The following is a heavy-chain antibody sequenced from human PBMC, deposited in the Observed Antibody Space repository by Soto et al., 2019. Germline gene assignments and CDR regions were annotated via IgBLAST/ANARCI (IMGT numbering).Heavy chain of an antibody. J-gene: IGHJ6*02. V-gene: IGHV4-30-2*01. D-gene: IGHD7-27*01. CDR1: GGSISSGGYS. CDR3: ARDDGEPTPYYYYGMDV. CDR2: IYHSGST. Sequence: SETLSLTCAVSGGSISSGGYSWSWIRQPPGKGLEWIGYIYHSGSTYYNPSLKSRVTISVDRSKNQFSLKLSSVTAADTAVYYCARDDGEPTPYYYYGMDVWGQGTTVTVSS.